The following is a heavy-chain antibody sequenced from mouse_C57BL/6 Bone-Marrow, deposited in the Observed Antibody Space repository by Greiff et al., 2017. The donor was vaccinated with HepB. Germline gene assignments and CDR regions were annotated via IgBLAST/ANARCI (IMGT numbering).Heavy chain of an antibody. CDR1: GYTFTSYG. J-gene: IGHJ2*01. CDR2: IYPRSGNT. D-gene: IGHD1-1*01. V-gene: IGHV1-81*01. CDR3: ARCDYYGSSPYYFDY. Sequence: QVQLQQSGAELARPGASVKLSCKASGYTFTSYGLSWVKQRPGQGLEWIGEIYPRSGNTYYNEKFKGKATLTADKSSSTAYMELRSLTSEDSAVYFCARCDYYGSSPYYFDYWGQGTTLTVSS.